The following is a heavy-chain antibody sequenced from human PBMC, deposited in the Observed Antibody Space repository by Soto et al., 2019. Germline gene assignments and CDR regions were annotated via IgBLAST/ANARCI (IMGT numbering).Heavy chain of an antibody. J-gene: IGHJ4*02. CDR1: GGSISSSSYY. CDR2: INHSGNT. V-gene: IGHV4-39*01. CDR3: VRFAVGTMMDY. D-gene: IGHD3-22*01. Sequence: QLQLQESGPGLVEPSETLSLTCTISGGSISSSSYYWGWVRQPPGKGLEWIGTINHSGNTYYNPSLKSRVTMPADMSKNQFSLKLTSVTAADTAVYYCVRFAVGTMMDYWGQGTLVTVSS.